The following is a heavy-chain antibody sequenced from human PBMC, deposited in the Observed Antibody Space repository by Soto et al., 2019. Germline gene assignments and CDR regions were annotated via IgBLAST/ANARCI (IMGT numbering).Heavy chain of an antibody. Sequence: QVQLQESGPGLVKPSGTLSLTCAVSGGSISGSDWWSWVRQPPKKGLEWIGEISHTGDTNYNPSLKSRATMSVDKSKNQFSLKLSSVTAADTAVYYCARQMGAPVIRGVIMPWGHGALVTVSS. CDR2: ISHTGDT. CDR3: ARQMGAPVIRGVIMP. J-gene: IGHJ5*02. CDR1: GGSISGSDW. D-gene: IGHD3-10*01. V-gene: IGHV4-4*02.